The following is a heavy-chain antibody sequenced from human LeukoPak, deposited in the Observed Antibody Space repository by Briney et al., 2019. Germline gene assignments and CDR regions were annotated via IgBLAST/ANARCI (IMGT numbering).Heavy chain of an antibody. D-gene: IGHD3-9*01. V-gene: IGHV4-39*07. CDR2: IYYSGST. CDR3: ARDTAYYDILTGYYSGLDY. Sequence: PSETLSLTCTVSGGSISSSSYYWGWIRQPPGKGLEWIGSIYYSGSTYYNPSLKSRVTISVDTSKNQFSLKLSSVTAADTAVYYCARDTAYYDILTGYYSGLDYWGQGTLVTVSS. J-gene: IGHJ4*02. CDR1: GGSISSSSYY.